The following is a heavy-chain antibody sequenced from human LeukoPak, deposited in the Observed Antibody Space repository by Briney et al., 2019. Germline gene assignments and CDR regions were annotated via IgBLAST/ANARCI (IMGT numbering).Heavy chain of an antibody. D-gene: IGHD3-22*01. CDR3: ARAYYYDSSGYLDAFDI. CDR2: INPYSGGT. CDR1: GYTFTGYY. V-gene: IGHV1-2*02. J-gene: IGHJ3*02. Sequence: ASVKVSCKASGYTFTGYYMHWVRQAPGQGLEWMGWINPYSGGTNYAQKFQGRVTMTRDTSISTAYMELSRLRSDDTAVYYCARAYYYDSSGYLDAFDIWGQGTMVAVSS.